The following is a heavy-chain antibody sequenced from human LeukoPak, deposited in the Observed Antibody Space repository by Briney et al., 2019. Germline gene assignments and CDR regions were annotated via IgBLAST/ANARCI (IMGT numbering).Heavy chain of an antibody. CDR2: INPSGGST. CDR3: ARECYYDSSGYPSNDY. J-gene: IGHJ4*02. V-gene: IGHV1-46*01. Sequence: ASVKVSCKASGYTFTSYYMHWVRQAPGQGLEWMGIINPSGGSTSYAQKFQGRVTMTRDTSTSTVYMELSSLRSEDTAVYYCARECYYDSSGYPSNDYWGQGTLVTVSS. CDR1: GYTFTSYY. D-gene: IGHD3-22*01.